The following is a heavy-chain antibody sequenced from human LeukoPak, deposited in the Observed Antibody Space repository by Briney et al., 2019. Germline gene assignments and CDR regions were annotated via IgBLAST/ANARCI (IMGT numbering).Heavy chain of an antibody. D-gene: IGHD5-18*01. Sequence: GGSLGLSCRTSGFTLGDHAMSWVRQAPGKGLEWVGFIRSVAYRGTTEYAASVKGRFTISRDDSKGVVHLQMNALKSEDTAVYYCSRGPIQLWVHNGMDVWGQGTTVTVSS. CDR2: IRSVAYRGTT. CDR3: SRGPIQLWVHNGMDV. J-gene: IGHJ6*02. V-gene: IGHV3-49*04. CDR1: GFTLGDHA.